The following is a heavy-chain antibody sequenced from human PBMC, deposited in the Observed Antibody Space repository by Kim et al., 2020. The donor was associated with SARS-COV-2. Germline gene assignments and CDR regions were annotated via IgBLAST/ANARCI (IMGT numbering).Heavy chain of an antibody. Sequence: ASVKVSCKVSGYTLTELSMHWVRQAPGKGLEWMGGFDPEDGETIYAQKFQGRVTMTEDTSTDTAYMELSSLRSEDTAVYYCATDLYYGSGKLPRMDVWGQGTTVTVSS. CDR1: GYTLTELS. J-gene: IGHJ6*02. V-gene: IGHV1-24*01. CDR3: ATDLYYGSGKLPRMDV. CDR2: FDPEDGET. D-gene: IGHD3-10*01.